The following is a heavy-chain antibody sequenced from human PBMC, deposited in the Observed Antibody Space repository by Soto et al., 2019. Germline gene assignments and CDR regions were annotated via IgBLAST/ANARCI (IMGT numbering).Heavy chain of an antibody. CDR3: ARVKASSSWYYYYYYGMDV. CDR2: ISYDGSNK. J-gene: IGHJ6*01. CDR1: GFTFSSYG. D-gene: IGHD6-13*01. Sequence: QVQLVESGGGVVQPGRSLRLSCAASGFTFSSYGMHWVRQAPGKGLEWVAVISYDGSNKYYADSVKGRFTISRDNSKNTLYLQMNSLRAEDTAVYYCARVKASSSWYYYYYYGMDVW. V-gene: IGHV3-30*03.